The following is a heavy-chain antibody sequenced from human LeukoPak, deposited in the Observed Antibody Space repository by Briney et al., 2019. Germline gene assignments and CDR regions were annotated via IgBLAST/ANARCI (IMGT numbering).Heavy chain of an antibody. Sequence: GASVKVSRKASGYTFTGYYMHWVRQAPGQGLEWMGWINPNSGGTNYAQKFQGRVTMTRDTSISTAYMELSRLRSDDTAVYYCARDGVVVPAAPVYYYYYYMDVWGKGTTVTVSS. CDR3: ARDGVVVPAAPVYYYYYYMDV. CDR1: GYTFTGYY. CDR2: INPNSGGT. D-gene: IGHD2-2*01. V-gene: IGHV1-2*02. J-gene: IGHJ6*03.